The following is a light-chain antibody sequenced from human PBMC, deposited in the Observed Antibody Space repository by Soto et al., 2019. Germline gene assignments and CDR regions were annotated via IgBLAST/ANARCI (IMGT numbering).Light chain of an antibody. CDR1: QSVGSSY. Sequence: EIVLTQSPGTLSLSPGERATLSCRASQSVGSSYLAWYQQKPGQAPRLLISGASSRATGIPDRFSGSGSGTDFTVTISRLEPEDFAVYYCQRYDNSPTWTFGQGTKVEIK. V-gene: IGKV3-20*01. CDR3: QRYDNSPTWT. CDR2: GAS. J-gene: IGKJ1*01.